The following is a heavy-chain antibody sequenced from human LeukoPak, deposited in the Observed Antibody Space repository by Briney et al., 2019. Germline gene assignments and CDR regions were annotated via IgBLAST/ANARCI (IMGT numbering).Heavy chain of an antibody. CDR2: ICPGDSDT. J-gene: IGHJ4*02. Sequence: PGESLKISCKGSGYSFTSFCIAWVRQMPGKGLEWMGIICPGDSDTRYSPSFQGHVTISADKSIATVYLQWSSLKASDTAMYYCARARVDTAMTDFDYWGQGTLVTVSS. V-gene: IGHV5-51*01. D-gene: IGHD5-18*01. CDR3: ARARVDTAMTDFDY. CDR1: GYSFTSFC.